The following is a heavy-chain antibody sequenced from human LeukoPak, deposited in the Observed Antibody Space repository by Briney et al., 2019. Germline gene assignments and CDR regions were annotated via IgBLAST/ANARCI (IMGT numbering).Heavy chain of an antibody. Sequence: GGSLRLSCAASGFTFSSYAMHWVRQAPGKGLEWVAVISYDGSNKYYADSVKGRFTISRDNTKNSLYLQMNSLRAEDTAVYYCAKDGGSDPDSFDIWGQGTMVTVSS. CDR3: AKDGGSDPDSFDI. CDR1: GFTFSSYA. V-gene: IGHV3-30*04. D-gene: IGHD2-15*01. CDR2: ISYDGSNK. J-gene: IGHJ3*02.